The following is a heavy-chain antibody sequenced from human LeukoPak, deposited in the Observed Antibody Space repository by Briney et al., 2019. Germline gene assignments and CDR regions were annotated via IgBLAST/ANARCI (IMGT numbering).Heavy chain of an antibody. CDR2: IYSSGST. Sequence: SETLSLTCTVSGDSISSYYWNWIPQPPGKGLEWIGYIYSSGSTSYNPSLKSRVAISVDTSRNQFSLKLSSVTTADTAVYYCARGYGYYFESWGQGTLVTISS. J-gene: IGHJ4*02. D-gene: IGHD5-18*01. CDR1: GDSISSYY. V-gene: IGHV4-59*03. CDR3: ARGYGYYFES.